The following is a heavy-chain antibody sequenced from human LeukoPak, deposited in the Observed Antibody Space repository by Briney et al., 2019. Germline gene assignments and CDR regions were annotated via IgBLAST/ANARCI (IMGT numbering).Heavy chain of an antibody. CDR2: NSGGGAGT. J-gene: IGHJ4*02. Sequence: GGSLRLSCAASGLSFGFYAMSWVRQAPGKGLEWVSSNSGGGAGTYYADSVKGRFTISRDNAQNSLYLQMNSLRAEDTAVYYCARDYDHSFDYWGQGILVTVSS. CDR3: ARDYDHSFDY. D-gene: IGHD3-16*01. CDR1: GLSFGFYA. V-gene: IGHV3-23*01.